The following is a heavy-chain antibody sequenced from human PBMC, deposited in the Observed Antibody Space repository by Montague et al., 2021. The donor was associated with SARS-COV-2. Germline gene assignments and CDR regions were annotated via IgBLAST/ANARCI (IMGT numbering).Heavy chain of an antibody. Sequence: SLRLSCAASGFTFSDYYMSWIRQAPGKGLEWVSYISSSTSYTNYAGSVKGRFTISRDNAKNSLYLQMNSLRAEDTAVYYCARDVPYYYGSGSYTPFDYWGQGTLVSVSS. V-gene: IGHV3-11*05. J-gene: IGHJ4*02. D-gene: IGHD3-10*01. CDR1: GFTFSDYY. CDR2: ISSSTSYT. CDR3: ARDVPYYYGSGSYTPFDY.